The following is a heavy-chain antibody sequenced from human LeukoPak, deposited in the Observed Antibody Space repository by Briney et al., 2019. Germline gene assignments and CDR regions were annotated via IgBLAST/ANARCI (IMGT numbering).Heavy chain of an antibody. CDR1: GGSISSGYYY. J-gene: IGHJ4*02. CDR2: IYYGGT. Sequence: SETLSLTCTVSGGSISSGYYYWSWIRQPPGKGLEYIGYIYYGGTYYNPSLKSRVTISVDTSRNQFSLKLSSVTAADTAVYYCARGTWSSSIDYWGQGTLVTVSS. CDR3: ARGTWSSSIDY. D-gene: IGHD6-6*01. V-gene: IGHV4-30-4*01.